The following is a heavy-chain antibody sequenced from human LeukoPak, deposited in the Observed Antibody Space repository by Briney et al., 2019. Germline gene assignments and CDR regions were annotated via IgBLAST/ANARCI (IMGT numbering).Heavy chain of an antibody. D-gene: IGHD6-13*01. CDR2: INPTSGGT. J-gene: IGHJ5*02. CDR3: AREGIAEPDTNWFDP. Sequence: ASVKVSCKASGYTFIGYYMHWVRQAPGQGLEWMGWINPTSGGTHYAQKFQGRVTMTRDTSISTAYMELGRLTSDDTAVYYCAREGIAEPDTNWFDPWGQGTLVTVSS. CDR1: GYTFIGYY. V-gene: IGHV1-2*02.